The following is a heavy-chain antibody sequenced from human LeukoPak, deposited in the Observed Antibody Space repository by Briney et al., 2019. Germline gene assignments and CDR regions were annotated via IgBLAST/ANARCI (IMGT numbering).Heavy chain of an antibody. CDR1: GGTFSSYA. CDR3: ARAQGVDTAMEDGMDV. Sequence: SVKVSCKASGGTFSSYAISWVRQAPGQGLEWMGGIIPIFGTANYAQKFQGRVTITADESTSTAYMELSSLRSEDTAVYYCARAQGVDTAMEDGMDVWGQGATVTVSS. D-gene: IGHD5-18*01. J-gene: IGHJ6*02. CDR2: IIPIFGTA. V-gene: IGHV1-69*13.